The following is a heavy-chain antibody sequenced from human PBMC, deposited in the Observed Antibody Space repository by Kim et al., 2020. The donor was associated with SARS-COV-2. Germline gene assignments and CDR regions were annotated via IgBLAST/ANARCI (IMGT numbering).Heavy chain of an antibody. Sequence: GGSLRLSCAASGLTFKNYWMTWVRQAPGTGLEWVASIKYDGSAEFYVDSVRGRFTISRDNAKDSVYLQLSSLRAEDTAVYYCAKGTNMEVGGHGTTDTVS. CDR1: GLTFKNYW. D-gene: IGHD1-1*01. CDR2: IKYDGSAE. J-gene: IGHJ6*02. V-gene: IGHV3-7*03. CDR3: AKGTNMEV.